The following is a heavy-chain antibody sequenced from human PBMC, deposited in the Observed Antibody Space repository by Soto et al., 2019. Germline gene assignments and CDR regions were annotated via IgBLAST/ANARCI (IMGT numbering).Heavy chain of an antibody. D-gene: IGHD4-17*01. CDR1: GDSISSSKYY. V-gene: IGHV4-39*02. Sequence: QQQLQESGPGLVKPSETLSLTCTFSGDSISSSKYYWGWIRQPPGKGLEWIGTIYYIGSTYYNSSLTSRATFTVDTSKNHFSLKLTSMTAADTAVYYCATLPLYGDPNAGFWVQGILVTVSS. CDR3: ATLPLYGDPNAGF. CDR2: IYYIGST. J-gene: IGHJ4*02.